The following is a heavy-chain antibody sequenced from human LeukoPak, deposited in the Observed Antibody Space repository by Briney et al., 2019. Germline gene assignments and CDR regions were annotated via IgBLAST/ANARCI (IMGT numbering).Heavy chain of an antibody. CDR2: ISWNSGSI. Sequence: PGRSLRLSCAASGFTFDDYAMHWVRQAPGKGLEWVSGISWNSGSIGYADSVKGRFTISRDNAKKSLYLQMNSLRAEDTAVYYCARGAEGIAASDSNFDYWGQGMLVTVSS. CDR3: ARGAEGIAASDSNFDY. V-gene: IGHV3-9*01. J-gene: IGHJ4*02. D-gene: IGHD6-13*01. CDR1: GFTFDDYA.